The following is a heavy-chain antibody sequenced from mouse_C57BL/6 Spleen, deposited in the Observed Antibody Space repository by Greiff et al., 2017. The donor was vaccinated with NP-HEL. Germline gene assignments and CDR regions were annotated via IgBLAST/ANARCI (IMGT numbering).Heavy chain of an antibody. CDR2: IDPNSGGT. Sequence: QVQLQQPGAELVTPGASVKLSCKASGYTFTSYWMHWVKQRPGRGLEWIGRIDPNSGGTKYNEKFKSKATLTVDKPSSTAYMQLSSLTSEDSAVYYCARRYGSSSAWFAYWGQGTLVTVSA. V-gene: IGHV1-72*01. D-gene: IGHD1-1*01. CDR3: ARRYGSSSAWFAY. CDR1: GYTFTSYW. J-gene: IGHJ3*01.